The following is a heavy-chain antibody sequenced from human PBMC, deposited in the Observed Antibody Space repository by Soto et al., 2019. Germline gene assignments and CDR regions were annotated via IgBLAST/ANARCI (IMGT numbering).Heavy chain of an antibody. D-gene: IGHD6-13*01. Sequence: GGSLRLSCAASGFTFSSYSMNWVRQAPGKGLEWVSSISSTSSYIYYADSVKGRFTISRDNAKNSLYLQMNSLRAEDTAVYYCAKVSSSWYSGFFDFWGQGTLVTVSS. J-gene: IGHJ4*02. V-gene: IGHV3-21*01. CDR3: AKVSSSWYSGFFDF. CDR2: ISSTSSYI. CDR1: GFTFSSYS.